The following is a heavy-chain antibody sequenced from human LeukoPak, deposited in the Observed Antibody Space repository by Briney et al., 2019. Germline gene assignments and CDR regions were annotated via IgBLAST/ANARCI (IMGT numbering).Heavy chain of an antibody. V-gene: IGHV3-21*01. CDR2: IISSSSYI. J-gene: IGHJ5*02. Sequence: PGGSLRLSCAASGFTFSSYSMNWVRQAPGKGLEWVLSIISSSSYIYYADSVKGRFTISRDNAKNSLYLQMNSLRAEDTAVYYCARDPQLSSGWPRGVGWFDPWGQGTLVTVSS. CDR1: GFTFSSYS. CDR3: ARDPQLSSGWPRGVGWFDP. D-gene: IGHD6-19*01.